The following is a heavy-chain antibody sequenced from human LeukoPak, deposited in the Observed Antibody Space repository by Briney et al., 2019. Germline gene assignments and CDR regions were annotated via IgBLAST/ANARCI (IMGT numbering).Heavy chain of an antibody. D-gene: IGHD6-13*01. V-gene: IGHV1-46*01. CDR2: INPSGGSA. Sequence: GASVKVSCKASGYTFSIYNMHWVRQAPGQGLEWMGIINPSGGSASDTQKFQGGVTMTRDTSTSTLYMELSSLRSEDTAVYYCAREGVAATGLDYWGQGTLVTVSS. J-gene: IGHJ4*02. CDR1: GYTFSIYN. CDR3: AREGVAATGLDY.